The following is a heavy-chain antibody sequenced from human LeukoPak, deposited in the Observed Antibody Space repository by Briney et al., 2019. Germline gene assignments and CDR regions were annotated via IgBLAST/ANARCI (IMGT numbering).Heavy chain of an antibody. D-gene: IGHD3-16*01. J-gene: IGHJ4*02. V-gene: IGHV1-69*06. Sequence: SVKVSCKASGGTFSSYAISWVRQAPGQGLEWMGGIITIFGTTNYAQTFQGRVTITADKSTSTAFMELSSLRSDDTAVYYCARGQRGGGHYYFDYWGQGTLVTVSS. CDR1: GGTFSSYA. CDR3: ARGQRGGGHYYFDY. CDR2: IITIFGTT.